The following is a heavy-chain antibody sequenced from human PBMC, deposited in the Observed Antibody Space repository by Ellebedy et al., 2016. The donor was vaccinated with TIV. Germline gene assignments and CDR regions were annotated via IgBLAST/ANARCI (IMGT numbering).Heavy chain of an antibody. J-gene: IGHJ4*01. D-gene: IGHD2-15*01. CDR2: FYYSGSS. CDR1: GGSISSYY. V-gene: IGHV4-59*01. CDR3: ARALGYCSGGSCYEVRLDY. Sequence: MPSETLSLTCTVSGGSISSYYWSWIRQPPGKGLEWIGYFYYSGSSKYNPSLKSRVTISVDTSKHQFSLRLRSVTAADTAVYYCARALGYCSGGSCYEVRLDYWGHGTLVTVSS.